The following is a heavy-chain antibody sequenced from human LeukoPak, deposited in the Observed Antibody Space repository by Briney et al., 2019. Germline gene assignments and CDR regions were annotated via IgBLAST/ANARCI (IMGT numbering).Heavy chain of an antibody. J-gene: IGHJ6*03. CDR1: GYSFTAYY. CDR3: ARDPAQSYYTDV. CDR2: MNPKSPGT. Sequence: VASVKVSCKASGYSFTAYYIHRVRQAPGQGLEWMGWMNPKSPGTNYAQKFQGRVTMTRDTSISTAYMELSSLTSDDSAVYYCARDPAQSYYTDVWGIGTTVTVSS. V-gene: IGHV1-2*02.